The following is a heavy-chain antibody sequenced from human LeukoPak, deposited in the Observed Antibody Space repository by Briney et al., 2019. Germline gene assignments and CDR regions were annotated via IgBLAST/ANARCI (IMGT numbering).Heavy chain of an antibody. V-gene: IGHV4-59*08. J-gene: IGHJ2*01. CDR2: IHSVGHS. CDR1: GDSINKYF. CDR3: ARHITKSVSAFDL. Sequence: PSETLSLTCTVSGDSINKYFWSWLRQSPGKRLEWIAYIHSVGHSNYNPSLKSRVSMSIDTSKKQFSLKVTSVTATDTAVYYCARHITKSVSAFDLWGRGTLVTVSS. D-gene: IGHD4-17*01.